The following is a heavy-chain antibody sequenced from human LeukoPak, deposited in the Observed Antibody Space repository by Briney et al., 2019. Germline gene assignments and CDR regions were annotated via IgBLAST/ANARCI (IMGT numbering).Heavy chain of an antibody. V-gene: IGHV3-23*01. J-gene: IGHJ4*02. CDR1: GFTFSTYD. Sequence: PGWSLRLSCAASGFTFSTYDMSWVRQAPGKGLGGVSAISGSGGSTYYADSVKGRFTISRDNSKNTLYLQMNSLRAEDTAVYYCAKAYGSGTYYARIDYWGQGTLVTVSS. CDR2: ISGSGGST. D-gene: IGHD3-10*01. CDR3: AKAYGSGTYYARIDY.